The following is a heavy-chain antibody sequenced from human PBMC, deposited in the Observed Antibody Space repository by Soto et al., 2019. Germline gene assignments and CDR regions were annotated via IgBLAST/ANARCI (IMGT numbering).Heavy chain of an antibody. J-gene: IGHJ4*02. CDR3: AREMGAMSD. D-gene: IGHD3-16*01. CDR1: GGSISNENW. Sequence: QVQLQESGPGLVKPSGTLSLTCVVSGGSISNENWWTWVRQPPGKGLEWIGEIYHTGSTKYNPSLKSRVTILVDKSKNQFSLRLSSVTAADTAVYYCAREMGAMSDWGQGTLVIVSS. V-gene: IGHV4-4*02. CDR2: IYHTGST.